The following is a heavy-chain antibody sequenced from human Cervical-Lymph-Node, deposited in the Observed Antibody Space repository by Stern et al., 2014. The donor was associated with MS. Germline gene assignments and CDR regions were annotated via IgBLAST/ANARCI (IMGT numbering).Heavy chain of an antibody. J-gene: IGHJ4*02. CDR2: IHHGGTT. CDR3: AKGSIRTGWPYFFDY. CDR1: DGSMTSNSW. V-gene: IGHV4-4*02. Sequence: VQLVESGPGLLMPSGTLSLTCAVFDGSMTSNSWWSWVRQSPAKDLEWIGAIHHGGTTNYNPSLKSRVTMSVDKSKNHFSLDLTTVTAADTAVYYCAKGSIRTGWPYFFDYWGQGTLVTVSS. D-gene: IGHD6-19*01.